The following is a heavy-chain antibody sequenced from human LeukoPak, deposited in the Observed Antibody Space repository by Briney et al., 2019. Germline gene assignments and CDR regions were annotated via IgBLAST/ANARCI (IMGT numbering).Heavy chain of an antibody. J-gene: IGHJ4*02. CDR3: VRGSTWYDY. CDR2: IYRDGTT. V-gene: IGHV3-53*01. CDR1: GFTFDDYG. D-gene: IGHD6-13*01. Sequence: GGSLRLSCAASGFTFDDYGMSWVRQAPGKGLEWVSIIYRDGTTDYTNSVKGRFTISRDNSKNTLYLQMNSLRAEDTAVYFCVRGSTWYDYWGQGTLVTVSS.